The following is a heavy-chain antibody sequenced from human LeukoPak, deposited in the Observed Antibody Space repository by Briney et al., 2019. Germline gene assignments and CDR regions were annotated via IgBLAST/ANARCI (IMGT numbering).Heavy chain of an antibody. CDR2: ISSSSSYI. D-gene: IGHD5-18*01. CDR1: GFTFSSYS. Sequence: GGSLRLSCAASGFTFSSYSMNWVRQAPGKGLEWVSSISSSSSYIYYADSVKGRFTISRDNAKNSLYPQMNSLRAEDTAVYYCAREPGRGYSYDDYWGQGTLVTVSS. V-gene: IGHV3-21*01. J-gene: IGHJ4*02. CDR3: AREPGRGYSYDDY.